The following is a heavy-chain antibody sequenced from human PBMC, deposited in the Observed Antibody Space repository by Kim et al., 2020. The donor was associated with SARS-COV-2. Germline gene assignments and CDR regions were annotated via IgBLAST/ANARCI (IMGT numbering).Heavy chain of an antibody. CDR3: ARSALYRHFDY. CDR2: T. D-gene: IGHD2-8*01. J-gene: IGHJ4*02. Sequence: TRSSQKVQGKNTITRDTSASTAYMALGSLKAEDTAVYHCARSALYRHFDYWGQGTLVTVSS. V-gene: IGHV1-3*01.